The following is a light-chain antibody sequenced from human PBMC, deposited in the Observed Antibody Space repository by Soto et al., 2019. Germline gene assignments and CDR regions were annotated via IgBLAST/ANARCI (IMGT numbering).Light chain of an antibody. Sequence: EIVLTQSPGTLSLSPGEGAALSCRASQSVTSSYLAWYQQKPGQAPRLLIYGASSRATGIPDRFSGSGSGTDFTLTFSRLEPEDFAVYYCQQYGSLPFTFGPGTKVDIK. V-gene: IGKV3-20*01. CDR1: QSVTSSY. J-gene: IGKJ3*01. CDR3: QQYGSLPFT. CDR2: GAS.